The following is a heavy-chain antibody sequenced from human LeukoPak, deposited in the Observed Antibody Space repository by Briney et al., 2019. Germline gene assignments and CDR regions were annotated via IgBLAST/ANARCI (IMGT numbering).Heavy chain of an antibody. CDR1: GFTFSSYG. D-gene: IGHD3-9*01. CDR3: VRGAGNYKEFYYYYGLDV. Sequence: GTSLRLSCAASGFTFSSYGMHWVRQAPGRGLEWVAAISYDGGNKDYGDFVKGRFTISRDNSKETLYLQMSSLTAEDTAVYFCVRGAGNYKEFYYYYGLDVWGKGTTVTVSS. J-gene: IGHJ6*04. CDR2: ISYDGGNK. V-gene: IGHV3-30*03.